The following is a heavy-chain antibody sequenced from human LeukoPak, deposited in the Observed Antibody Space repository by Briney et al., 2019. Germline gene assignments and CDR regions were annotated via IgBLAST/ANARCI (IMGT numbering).Heavy chain of an antibody. CDR2: ISPYNGNT. D-gene: IGHD6-19*01. CDR1: GYTFTGYY. V-gene: IGHV1-18*04. J-gene: IGHJ4*02. Sequence: ASVKVSCKASGYTFTGYYMHWVRRAPGQGLEWMGWISPYNGNTRYAQKFQGRVAMTTDTSTTTAYMELRGLRFNDTAVYYCARAGSGSGWYLDYWGQGTLVTVSS. CDR3: ARAGSGSGWYLDY.